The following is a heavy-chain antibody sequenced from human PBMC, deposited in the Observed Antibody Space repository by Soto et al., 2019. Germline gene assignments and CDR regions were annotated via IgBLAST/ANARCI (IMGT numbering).Heavy chain of an antibody. D-gene: IGHD2-15*01. Sequence: QVQLQESGPGLVKPSGTLSLTCAVSDGFISSSNYWSWVRQPPGKGLEWIGQVYHNGGPSYNPSLSSRVTMSIDKSKNQFSLNLSAVTAADTAVYFCVRHGGRLFHYRGPGHLVTVSS. CDR3: VRHGGRLFHY. V-gene: IGHV4-4*02. CDR1: DGFISSSNY. CDR2: VYHNGGP. J-gene: IGHJ4*02.